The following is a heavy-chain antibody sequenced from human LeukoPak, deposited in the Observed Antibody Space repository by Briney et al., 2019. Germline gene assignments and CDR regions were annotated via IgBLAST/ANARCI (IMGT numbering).Heavy chain of an antibody. V-gene: IGHV4-34*01. CDR2: INHSGST. D-gene: IGHD2-15*01. CDR1: GGSFSGYY. CDR3: ASLLGYCSGGSCSPGDY. J-gene: IGHJ4*02. Sequence: SETLSLTCAVYGGSFSGYYWSWIRQPPGKGLEWIGEINHSGSTNYNPSLKSRVTISVDTSKNQFSLKLSSVTAADTAVYYCASLLGYCSGGSCSPGDYWGQGTLVTVSS.